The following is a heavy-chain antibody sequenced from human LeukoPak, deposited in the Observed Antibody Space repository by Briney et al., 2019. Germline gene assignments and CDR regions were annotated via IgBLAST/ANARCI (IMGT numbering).Heavy chain of an antibody. J-gene: IGHJ4*02. D-gene: IGHD6-19*01. CDR2: IISNSGGGTT. Sequence: GGSLRLSCTASGFTFSNVWMSWVRQAPGKGLEWVGRIISNSGGGTTDYAAPVKGRFTISRDDSTNTVYLQMNGLKIEDTAVYYCASHTAQWLLGYWGQGTLVTVSS. CDR1: GFTFSNVW. V-gene: IGHV3-15*01. CDR3: ASHTAQWLLGY.